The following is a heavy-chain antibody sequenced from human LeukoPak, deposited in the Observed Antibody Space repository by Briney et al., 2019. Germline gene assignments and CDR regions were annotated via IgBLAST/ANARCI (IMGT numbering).Heavy chain of an antibody. CDR1: GFTFSSYA. CDR2: ISGSGGST. D-gene: IGHD2-2*01. CDR3: ATLGYCSSTSCYYLFGTFDI. J-gene: IGHJ3*02. V-gene: IGHV3-23*01. Sequence: PGGSLRLSCAASGFTFSSYAMSWVRQAPGKGLEWVSAISGSGGSTYYADSVKGRFTISRDNSKNTLYLQMNSLRAEDTAVYYCATLGYCSSTSCYYLFGTFDIWGQGTMVTVSS.